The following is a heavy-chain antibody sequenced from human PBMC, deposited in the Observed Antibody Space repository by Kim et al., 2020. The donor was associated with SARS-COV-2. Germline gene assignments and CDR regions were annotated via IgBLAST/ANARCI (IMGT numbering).Heavy chain of an antibody. V-gene: IGHV3-21*01. CDR1: GFTFSSYS. D-gene: IGHD5-18*01. CDR2: ISSSSSYI. J-gene: IGHJ4*02. CDR3: ASGDGSWIQLWYATTFDY. Sequence: GGSLRLSCAASGFTFSSYSMNWVRQAPGKGLEWVSSISSSSSYIYYADSVKGRFTISRDNAKNSLYLQMNSLRAEDTAVYYCASGDGSWIQLWYATTFDYWGQGTLVTVSS.